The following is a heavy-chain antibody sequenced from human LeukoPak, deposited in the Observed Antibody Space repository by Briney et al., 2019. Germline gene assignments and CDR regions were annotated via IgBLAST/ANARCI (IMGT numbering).Heavy chain of an antibody. D-gene: IGHD3-16*01. J-gene: IGHJ4*02. CDR3: ARVSVSGQWGEFDY. Sequence: GESLKIFCWGSGDSFTSYWIGWVRQMPGKGLEWMGIIYPGDSDTRYSPSFQGQVTISADKSIRTAYLQWSSLKASDTAMYYCARVSVSGQWGEFDYWGQGTLVTVSS. CDR1: GDSFTSYW. CDR2: IYPGDSDT. V-gene: IGHV5-51*01.